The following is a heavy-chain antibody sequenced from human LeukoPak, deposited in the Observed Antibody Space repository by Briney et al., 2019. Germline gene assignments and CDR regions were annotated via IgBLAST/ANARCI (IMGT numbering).Heavy chain of an antibody. D-gene: IGHD1-26*01. J-gene: IGHJ1*01. CDR2: ISLDGSYK. Sequence: GGSLRLSCAASGFPFASYTMHWVRQAPGKGLEWVALISLDGSYKFYADSVKGRFTISRDNSQSTLYLQMSSLRHEDTAVYYCARDYGSLAFHHWGQGTLVTVSS. CDR1: GFPFASYT. V-gene: IGHV3-30-3*01. CDR3: ARDYGSLAFHH.